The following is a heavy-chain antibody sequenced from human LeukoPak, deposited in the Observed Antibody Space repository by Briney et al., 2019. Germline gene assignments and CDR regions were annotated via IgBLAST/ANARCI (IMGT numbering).Heavy chain of an antibody. Sequence: PAGRSLRLSCAASGFTFDDYAMHWVRQAPGKGLEWVSGISWNSGSIGYADSVKGRFTISRDNAKNSLYLQMNSLRAEDTAVYYCAKDYRPRMVRGVIGFDYWGQGTLVTVSS. V-gene: IGHV3-9*01. CDR2: ISWNSGSI. CDR1: GFTFDDYA. J-gene: IGHJ4*02. D-gene: IGHD3-10*01. CDR3: AKDYRPRMVRGVIGFDY.